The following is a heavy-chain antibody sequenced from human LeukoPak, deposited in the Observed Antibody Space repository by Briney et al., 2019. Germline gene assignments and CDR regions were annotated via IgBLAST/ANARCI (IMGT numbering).Heavy chain of an antibody. CDR2: ISGSGRTT. Sequence: PGETLRLSCAASGFTFSSYGLSWVRQTPGKGLEWVSGISGSGRTTHYADSVKGRFTISRENSRNTMYMQMNSLRAEDTAIYYCAKEIGAAIYFDFWGQGTVVTVSS. CDR1: GFTFSSYG. CDR3: AKEIGAAIYFDF. D-gene: IGHD6-25*01. J-gene: IGHJ4*02. V-gene: IGHV3-23*01.